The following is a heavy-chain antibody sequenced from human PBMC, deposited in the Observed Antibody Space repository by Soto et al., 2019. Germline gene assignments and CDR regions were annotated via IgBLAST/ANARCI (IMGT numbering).Heavy chain of an antibody. Sequence: QVQLVQSGTEVKKPGASVKVSCKTSGYTFTFFVIHWVRQAPGQSLEWMGRTIPGNGDTTYSQRFQGRVTITRDTPASSCAVGLLRMRSGNTVGEFGARDPFGDKDASFDCWRPGTLV. J-gene: IGHJ4*02. V-gene: IGHV1-3*01. CDR2: TIPGNGDT. CDR3: ARDPFGDKDASFDC. D-gene: IGHD2-21*01. CDR1: GYTFTFFV.